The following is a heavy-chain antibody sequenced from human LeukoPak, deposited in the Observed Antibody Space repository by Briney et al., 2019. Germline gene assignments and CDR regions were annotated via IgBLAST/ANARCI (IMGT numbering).Heavy chain of an antibody. Sequence: GGSLRLSCAASGFTFSSYWMSWVRQAPGKGLEWMANIKQDGSEKYYVDSVKGRFTISRDNAKNSLYLQMNSLRAEDTAVYYCARASYDFWSGYLDYWGQGTLVTVSS. CDR2: IKQDGSEK. V-gene: IGHV3-7*01. D-gene: IGHD3-3*01. CDR3: ARASYDFWSGYLDY. CDR1: GFTFSSYW. J-gene: IGHJ4*02.